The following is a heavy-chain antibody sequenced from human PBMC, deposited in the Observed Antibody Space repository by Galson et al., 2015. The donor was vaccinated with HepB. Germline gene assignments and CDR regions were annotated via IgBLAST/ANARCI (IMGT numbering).Heavy chain of an antibody. V-gene: IGHV3-23*01. CDR1: GFTFSSYA. Sequence: SLRLSCAASGFTFSSYAMSWVRQAPGMGLEWVSAISGSGGSTYYADSVKGRFTISRDNSKNTLYLQMNSLRAEDTAVYYCAKVAWERRRFDYWGQGTLVTVSS. CDR3: AKVAWERRRFDY. D-gene: IGHD1-26*01. CDR2: ISGSGGST. J-gene: IGHJ4*02.